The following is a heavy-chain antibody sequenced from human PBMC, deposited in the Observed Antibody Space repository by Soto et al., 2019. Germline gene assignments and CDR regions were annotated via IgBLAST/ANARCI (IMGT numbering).Heavy chain of an antibody. CDR3: ARVCTSCPIDY. CDR2: VSGGADTT. CDR1: GFTFSNYA. J-gene: IGHJ4*02. V-gene: IGHV3-23*01. Sequence: EVQLLESGGGLVQPGGSLRLSCAASGFTFSNYAMNWVRQAPGKGLEWVSGVSGGADTTYYAGSVRGRFTISRDNSKNILYLQMNSLSAEDTAVSFCARVCTSCPIDYWGQGTPVTVSS. D-gene: IGHD2-2*01.